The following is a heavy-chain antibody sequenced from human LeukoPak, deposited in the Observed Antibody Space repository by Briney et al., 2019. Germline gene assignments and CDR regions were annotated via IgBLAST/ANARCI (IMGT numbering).Heavy chain of an antibody. CDR1: GGPFSGYY. Sequence: SETLSLTCAVYGGPFSGYYWTLIRQTPGKGLEWIGEISHTGLTGSNPSLKSRVTIFVDSSRKQFSLRMTSLTAADTGVYYCARVPDIAARPCDTWGPGTLVTVSS. J-gene: IGHJ5*02. D-gene: IGHD1-1*01. CDR3: ARVPDIAARPCDT. CDR2: ISHTGLT. V-gene: IGHV4-34*01.